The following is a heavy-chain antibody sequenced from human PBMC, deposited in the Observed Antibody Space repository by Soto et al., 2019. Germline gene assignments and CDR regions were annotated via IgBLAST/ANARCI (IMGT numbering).Heavy chain of an antibody. Sequence: QVQLVESGGGVVHPGRSLRLSCAASGFRFSTYGFYWVRQAPGKGLEWVALIWHDGSITAYADSVKGRFTISRDNSKNSLYLQMDSLRAEDTAVYYCSSEQQGLVYGASDIWGQGTMVTVSS. J-gene: IGHJ3*02. CDR2: IWHDGSIT. CDR1: GFRFSTYG. CDR3: SSEQQGLVYGASDI. D-gene: IGHD6-19*01. V-gene: IGHV3-33*01.